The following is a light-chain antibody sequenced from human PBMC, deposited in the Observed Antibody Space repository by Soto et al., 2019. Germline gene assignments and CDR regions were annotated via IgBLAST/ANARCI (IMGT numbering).Light chain of an antibody. CDR3: QQYPGYT. J-gene: IGKJ2*01. CDR2: GAS. CDR1: QSVSSSY. V-gene: IGKV3-20*01. Sequence: EIVLTQSPGTLSLSPGERATLSCRASQSVSSSYLAWYQQKPGQAPRLLIYGASGRATGIPDRFSGSGSGTVFTLTISRLEPEDVAVYYCQQYPGYTFGQGTKLEIK.